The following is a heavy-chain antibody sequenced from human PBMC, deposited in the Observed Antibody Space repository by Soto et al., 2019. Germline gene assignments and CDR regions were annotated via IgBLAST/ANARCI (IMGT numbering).Heavy chain of an antibody. J-gene: IGHJ4*02. CDR1: GFTCGGAS. CDR2: GRSRRCSM. V-gene: IGHV3-21*01. D-gene: IGHD3-22*01. Sequence: GSPRLSCAASGFTCGGASMNRLLQAPGEGLDPLSSGRSRRCSMLYADSVKGRSTISADDAKDSLLLQMNSRRADDTAVYYCAREVEFASSGYVLDYWGPGNLVTVSA. CDR3: AREVEFASSGYVLDY.